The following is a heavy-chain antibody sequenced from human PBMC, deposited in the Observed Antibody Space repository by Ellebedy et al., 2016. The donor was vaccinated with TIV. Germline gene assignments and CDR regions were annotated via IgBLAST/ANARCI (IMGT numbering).Heavy chain of an antibody. D-gene: IGHD2-15*01. CDR1: GFTFNDYG. CDR2: INWNGGST. Sequence: GESLKISXAASGFTFNDYGMSWVRQAPGKGLEWVSGINWNGGSTGYADSVKGRFTISRDNAKNSLYLQMNSLRAEDTALYHCARVHGGGSDYWGQGTLVTVSS. J-gene: IGHJ4*02. V-gene: IGHV3-20*01. CDR3: ARVHGGGSDY.